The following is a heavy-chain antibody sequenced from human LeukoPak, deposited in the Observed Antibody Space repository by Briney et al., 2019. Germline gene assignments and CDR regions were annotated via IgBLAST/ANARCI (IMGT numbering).Heavy chain of an antibody. CDR3: ARASYYYDSSGYYSGVDFDY. D-gene: IGHD3-22*01. J-gene: IGHJ4*02. V-gene: IGHV1-69*05. CDR2: ITPIFGTA. CDR1: GGTFSSYA. Sequence: ASVKVSCKASGGTFSSYAISWVRQAPGQGLEWMGGITPIFGTANYAQKFQGRVTITTDESTSTAYMELSSLRSEDTAVYYCARASYYYDSSGYYSGVDFDYWGQGTLVTVSS.